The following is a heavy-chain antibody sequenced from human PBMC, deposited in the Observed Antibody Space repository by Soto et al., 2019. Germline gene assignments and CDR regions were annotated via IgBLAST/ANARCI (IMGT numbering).Heavy chain of an antibody. V-gene: IGHV4-59*08. CDR1: GCSISSYY. D-gene: IGHD3-22*01. J-gene: IGHJ4*02. CDR2: IYYSGST. Sequence: LETLSLTCTFSGCSISSYYWSLIRQPPGKGLEWIGYIYYSGSTNYNPSLKSRVTISVDTSKNQFSLKLSSVTAAGTAVYYCASWGNYDSSGYGYWGQGTLVTVSS. CDR3: ASWGNYDSSGYGY.